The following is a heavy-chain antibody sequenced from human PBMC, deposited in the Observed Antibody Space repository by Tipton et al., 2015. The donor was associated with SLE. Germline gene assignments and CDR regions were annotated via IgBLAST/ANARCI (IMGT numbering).Heavy chain of an antibody. J-gene: IGHJ4*02. V-gene: IGHV4-59*01. D-gene: IGHD5-18*01. Sequence: GLVKPSETLSVTCTVSGGSISSYYWSWIRQPPGKGLEWIGYIYCSGSTNYNPSLKSRVTISVDTSKNQFSLKLSSVTAADTAVYYCARDGYSYPFDYWGQGALVTVSS. CDR3: ARDGYSYPFDY. CDR1: GGSISSYY. CDR2: IYCSGST.